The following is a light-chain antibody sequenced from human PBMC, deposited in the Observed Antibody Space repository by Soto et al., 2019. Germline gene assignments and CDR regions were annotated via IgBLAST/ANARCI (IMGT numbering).Light chain of an antibody. CDR3: QQYENWPWT. CDR1: QSISSN. J-gene: IGKJ1*01. CDR2: SAS. V-gene: IGKV3-15*01. Sequence: EIVMTQSPATLSVSPGEGATLSCRASQSISSNLAWYQQKPGQAPRLLIYSASRRATGFPARFSGSGSGTDFTLTISSLQSEDFAVYYCQQYENWPWTFGQGTKVDIK.